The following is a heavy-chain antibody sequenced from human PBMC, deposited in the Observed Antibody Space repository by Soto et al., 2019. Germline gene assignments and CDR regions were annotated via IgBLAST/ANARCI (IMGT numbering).Heavy chain of an antibody. Sequence: QVQLQESGPGLVKPSQTLSLTCTVSGGSISSGAYYWSWIRQPPGKGLEWIGYIYYSGSTSYSPCLKSRVTIQVDGTQSRVSLKLSSVAAADTAVYYCGTDDHYGGPIEYRGQGTLVTVYS. CDR1: GGSISSGAYY. J-gene: IGHJ4*02. CDR3: GTDDHYGGPIEY. D-gene: IGHD4-17*01. CDR2: IYYSGST. V-gene: IGHV4-30-4*01.